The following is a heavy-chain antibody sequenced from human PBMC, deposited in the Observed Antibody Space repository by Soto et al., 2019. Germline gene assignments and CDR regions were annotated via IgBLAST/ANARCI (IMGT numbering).Heavy chain of an antibody. CDR2: ISYDGSNK. Sequence: SLRLSCAASGFTFSSYGMHWVRQAPGKGLEWVAVISYDGSNKYYADSVKGRFTISRDNSKNTLYLQMNSLRAEDTAVYYCAKGIIGCSSTSCPIVGATRYYYYYYGMDVWGQGTTVTVSS. D-gene: IGHD2-2*01. J-gene: IGHJ6*02. V-gene: IGHV3-30*18. CDR3: AKGIIGCSSTSCPIVGATRYYYYYYGMDV. CDR1: GFTFSSYG.